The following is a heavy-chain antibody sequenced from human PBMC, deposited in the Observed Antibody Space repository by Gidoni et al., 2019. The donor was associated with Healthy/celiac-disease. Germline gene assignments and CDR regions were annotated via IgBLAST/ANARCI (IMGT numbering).Heavy chain of an antibody. CDR3: ARGYSRYYYYGMDV. D-gene: IGHD5-18*01. J-gene: IGHJ6*02. V-gene: IGHV1-2*02. Sequence: QVQLVQSGAAVKKPGASVKVSCKDSGYTFTGYSMHWVRQAPGQGLEWMGWINPNSGGTNYAQKFQGRVTMTRDTSISTAYMELSRLRSDDTAVYYCARGYSRYYYYGMDVWGQGTTVTVSS. CDR1: GYTFTGYS. CDR2: INPNSGGT.